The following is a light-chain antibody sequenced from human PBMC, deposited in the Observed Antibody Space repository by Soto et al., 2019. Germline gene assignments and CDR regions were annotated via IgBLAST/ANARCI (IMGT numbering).Light chain of an antibody. CDR2: DAS. V-gene: IGKV3D-15*01. J-gene: IGKJ1*01. CDR1: QSLRSN. Sequence: EIVMTQSPATLSVSPGERATLSCTASQSLRSNFLAWYQQKPGQAPRLLIYDASSRAAGIPARFSGSGSGTDFTLTISSLQSEDFAVYYCQQYDNWPWTFGQGTKVDIK. CDR3: QQYDNWPWT.